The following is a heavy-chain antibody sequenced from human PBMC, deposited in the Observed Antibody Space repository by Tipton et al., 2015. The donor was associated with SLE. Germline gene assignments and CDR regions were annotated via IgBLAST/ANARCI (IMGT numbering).Heavy chain of an antibody. Sequence: GSLRLSCAASGFTFSSYGMHWVRQAPGKGLEWVAFIRYDGSNKYYADSVKGRFTIPRDNSKNSLYLQMNSLRAEDTAVYYCAVGGYYYDSSGYYYDYWSQGTLVTISS. CDR3: AVGGYYYDSSGYYYDY. CDR1: GFTFSSYG. D-gene: IGHD3-22*01. V-gene: IGHV3-30*02. CDR2: IRYDGSNK. J-gene: IGHJ4*02.